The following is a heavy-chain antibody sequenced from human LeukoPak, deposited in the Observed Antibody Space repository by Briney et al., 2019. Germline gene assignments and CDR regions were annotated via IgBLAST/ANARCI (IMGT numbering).Heavy chain of an antibody. Sequence: GRSLRLSCAASGFTFSSYGMHWVRQAPGKGLEWVAVIWYDGSNKYYADSVKGRFTISRDNSKNTLYLQMNSLRAEDTAVYYWARERRSSGWPYYYYYYGMDVWGQGTTVTVSS. V-gene: IGHV3-33*01. J-gene: IGHJ6*02. D-gene: IGHD6-25*01. CDR1: GFTFSSYG. CDR3: ARERRSSGWPYYYYYYGMDV. CDR2: IWYDGSNK.